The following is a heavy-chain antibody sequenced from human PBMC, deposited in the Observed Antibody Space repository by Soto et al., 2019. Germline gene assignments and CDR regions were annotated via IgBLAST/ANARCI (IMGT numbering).Heavy chain of an antibody. J-gene: IGHJ4*02. D-gene: IGHD1-26*01. V-gene: IGHV1-58*01. CDR3: AAGPIVGATRGFDY. CDR2: IVVGSGNT. CDR1: GFTFTSSA. Sequence: SVKVSCKASGFTFTSSAVQWVRQARGQRLEWIGWIVVGSGNTNYAQKFQERVTITRDMSTSTAYMELSSLRSKDTAVYYCAAGPIVGATRGFDYWGQGTLVTVSS.